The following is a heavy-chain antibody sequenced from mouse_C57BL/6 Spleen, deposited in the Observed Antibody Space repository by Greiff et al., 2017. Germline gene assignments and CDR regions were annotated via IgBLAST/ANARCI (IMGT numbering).Heavy chain of an antibody. J-gene: IGHJ4*01. CDR1: GFSLTSYG. V-gene: IGHV2-5*01. Sequence: ESGPGLVQPSQSLSITCTVSGFSLTSYGVHWVRQSPGKGLEWLGVIWRGGSTDYNAAFMSRLSITKDNSKSQVFFKMNSLQADDTAIYYGAKNYYYGSSPFYAMDYWGQGTSVTVSS. CDR3: AKNYYYGSSPFYAMDY. CDR2: IWRGGST. D-gene: IGHD1-1*01.